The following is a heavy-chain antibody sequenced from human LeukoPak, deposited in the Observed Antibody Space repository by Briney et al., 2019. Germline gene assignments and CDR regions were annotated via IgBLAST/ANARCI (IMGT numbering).Heavy chain of an antibody. V-gene: IGHV3-21*01. CDR2: ISSSSSFI. Sequence: GGSLRLSCAASGFTFSSYNMNWVRQTPGKGLEWVSSISSSSSFIYYADSVKGRFTISRDNAKNSLYLQMNSLRAEDTAVYYCARAIAVAGELDYWGQGTLVTVSS. D-gene: IGHD6-19*01. CDR1: GFTFSSYN. CDR3: ARAIAVAGELDY. J-gene: IGHJ4*02.